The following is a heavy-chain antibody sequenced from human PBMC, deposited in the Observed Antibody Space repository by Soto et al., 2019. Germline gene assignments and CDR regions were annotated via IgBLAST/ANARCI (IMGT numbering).Heavy chain of an antibody. D-gene: IGHD1-26*01. CDR3: ARDGGSGSYALYYYGMDV. CDR2: INPNSGGT. J-gene: IGHJ6*02. V-gene: IGHV1-2*04. Sequence: ASVKVSCKASGYTFTGHYMHWVRQAPGQGLEWMGWINPNSGGTNYAQKFQGWVTMTRDTSISTAYMELSRLRSDDTAVYYCARDGGSGSYALYYYGMDVWGQGTTVTVSS. CDR1: GYTFTGHY.